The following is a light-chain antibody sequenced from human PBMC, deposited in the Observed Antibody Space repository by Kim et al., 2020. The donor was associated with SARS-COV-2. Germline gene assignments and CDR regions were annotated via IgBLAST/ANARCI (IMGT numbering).Light chain of an antibody. CDR1: TGAVTSGHY. CDR2: DTN. CDR3: LLSYSDALA. Sequence: QAVVTQESSLTVSPGGTVTLTCDSNTGAVTSGHYPYWFQQKPGQAPRTLIYDTNNKHSWTPARFSGSLLGGKAALTLSGAQPEDEADYYCLLSYSDALAFGEGTQLTVL. V-gene: IGLV7-46*01. J-gene: IGLJ3*02.